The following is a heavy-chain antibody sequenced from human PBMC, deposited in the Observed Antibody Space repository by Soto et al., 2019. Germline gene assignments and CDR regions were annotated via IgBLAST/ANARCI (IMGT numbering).Heavy chain of an antibody. CDR3: ARQAEGGYNYGY. Sequence: ASVKVSCKASGYTFATYVMHWVRQAPGQSLEWMGWINAGKGNIFYSQKFQDREIITRDTSASTAYKQMSSLGSGDTAMYYCARQAEGGYNYGYWGQ. V-gene: IGHV1-3*01. CDR1: GYTFATYV. D-gene: IGHD5-12*01. J-gene: IGHJ4*01. CDR2: INAGKGNI.